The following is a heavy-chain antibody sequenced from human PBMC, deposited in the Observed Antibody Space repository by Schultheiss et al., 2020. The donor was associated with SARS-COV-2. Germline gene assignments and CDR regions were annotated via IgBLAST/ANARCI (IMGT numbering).Heavy chain of an antibody. CDR1: GFTFSSYW. J-gene: IGHJ4*02. V-gene: IGHV3-20*04. D-gene: IGHD4-23*01. CDR2: ISWNSGSI. Sequence: GGSLRLSCAASGFTFSSYWMSWVRQAPGKGLEWVSRISWNSGSIGYADSVKGRFTISRDNAKNSLYLQMNSLRAEDTAVYYCARDRSYGGNSDYWGQGTLVTVSS. CDR3: ARDRSYGGNSDY.